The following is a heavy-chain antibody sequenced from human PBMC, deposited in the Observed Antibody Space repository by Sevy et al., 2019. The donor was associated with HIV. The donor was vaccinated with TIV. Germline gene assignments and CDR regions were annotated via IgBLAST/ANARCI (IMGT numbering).Heavy chain of an antibody. CDR2: IRRNSHEPYGGTT. D-gene: IGHD5-12*01. V-gene: IGHV3-49*03. CDR1: GFTFGDYA. J-gene: IGHJ4*02. Sequence: GGSLRLSCTSSGFTFGDYAMSWFRQAPGKGLEWVAFIRRNSHEPYGGTTEYAAFLKCRFTISSDDSKSIAYLQMKSLKTEDTAVYYCTRALATADTPEYYFDYWGQGILVTVSS. CDR3: TRALATADTPEYYFDY.